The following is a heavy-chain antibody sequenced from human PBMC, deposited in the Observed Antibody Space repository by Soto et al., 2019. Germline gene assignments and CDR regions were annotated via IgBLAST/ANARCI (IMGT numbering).Heavy chain of an antibody. V-gene: IGHV3-33*01. CDR3: ARRQIPPPTRGAANARGAMDV. CDR2: IWNDGSNS. Sequence: QVQLVESGGGVVQPGRSLRLSCAASGFTFNNYGMHWVRQAPGKGLEWLAVIWNDGSNSSYANSVKGRFTISRDNSKNTLYLQMSSLRAEDTGVYYCARRQIPPPTRGAANARGAMDVRGQGTTVTVSS. J-gene: IGHJ6*02. CDR1: GFTFNNYG. D-gene: IGHD6-13*01.